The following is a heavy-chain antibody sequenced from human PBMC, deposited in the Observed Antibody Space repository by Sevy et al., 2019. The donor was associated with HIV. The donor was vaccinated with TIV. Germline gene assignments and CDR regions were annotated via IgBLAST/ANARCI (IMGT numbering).Heavy chain of an antibody. CDR2: IRYDGNNK. D-gene: IGHD1-26*01. CDR3: AKGREQGYYYGMHV. J-gene: IGHJ6*02. Sequence: GGSLRLSCAASGFTFSSYGMHWVRQAPGKGLEWVAFIRYDGNNKYYTGSVKGRFTISRDNSKNTLYLQMNSLRAEDTAVYYCAKGREQGYYYGMHVWGQGTTVTVSS. V-gene: IGHV3-30*02. CDR1: GFTFSSYG.